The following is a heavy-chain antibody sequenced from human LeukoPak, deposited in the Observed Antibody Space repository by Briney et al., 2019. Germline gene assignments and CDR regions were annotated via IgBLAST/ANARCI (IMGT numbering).Heavy chain of an antibody. D-gene: IGHD2-2*01. CDR1: GGSISSYY. V-gene: IGHV4-59*12. J-gene: IGHJ4*02. CDR3: ARAGSSTSCSHFDY. CDR2: IYYSGST. Sequence: SETLSLTCTVSGGSISSYYWSWIRQPPGKGLEWIGYIYYSGSTNYNPSLKSRVTISVDTSKNQFSLKLSSVTAADTAVYYCARAGSSTSCSHFDYWGQGTLVTVSS.